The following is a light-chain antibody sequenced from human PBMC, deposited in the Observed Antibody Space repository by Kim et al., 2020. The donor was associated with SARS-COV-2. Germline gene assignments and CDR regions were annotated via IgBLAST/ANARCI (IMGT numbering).Light chain of an antibody. CDR1: SSDVGGYNY. J-gene: IGLJ1*01. Sequence: QSFTISCTGTSSDVGGYNYVSWYQQHPGKAPKLIIYDVSKRPSGVSNRFSGSKSGNTASLTISGLQAEDEADYFCSSYSTGSLYAFGTGTKFTVL. CDR2: DVS. CDR3: SSYSTGSLYA. V-gene: IGLV2-14*03.